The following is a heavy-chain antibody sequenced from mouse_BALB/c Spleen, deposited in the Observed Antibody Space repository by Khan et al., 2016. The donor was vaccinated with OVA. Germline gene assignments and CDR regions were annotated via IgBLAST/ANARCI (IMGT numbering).Heavy chain of an antibody. D-gene: IGHD2-1*01. CDR2: IDPYYGDA. J-gene: IGHJ2*01. Sequence: VQLQQSGPELDKPGASVKISCKASGYSFTDYNMNWVKQSNGKSLEWIGNIDPYYGDAHYNQKFKGKATLTVDRSSSTAYMQLKSLTSEDSAVYYCTRLGPNYSFAYLCQGTTLPVSS. CDR1: GYSFTDYN. V-gene: IGHV1-39*01. CDR3: TRLGPNYSFAY.